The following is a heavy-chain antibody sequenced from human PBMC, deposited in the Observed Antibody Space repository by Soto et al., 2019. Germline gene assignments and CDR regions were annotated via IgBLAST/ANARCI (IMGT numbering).Heavy chain of an antibody. J-gene: IGHJ6*02. CDR1: GGSISSGVYS. Sequence: SETLSLTCAVSGGSISSGVYSWSWIRHPPGKGLEWIGYIYHSGSTYYNPSLKSRVTISVDRSKNQFSLKLSSVTAADTAVYYCARGQYYDFWSGYYNGYYYYGMDVWGQGTTVTVSS. CDR3: ARGQYYDFWSGYYNGYYYYGMDV. CDR2: IYHSGST. D-gene: IGHD3-3*01. V-gene: IGHV4-30-2*01.